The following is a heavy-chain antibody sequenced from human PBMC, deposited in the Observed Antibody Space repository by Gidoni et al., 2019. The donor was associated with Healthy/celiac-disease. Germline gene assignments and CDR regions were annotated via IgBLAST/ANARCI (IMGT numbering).Heavy chain of an antibody. Sequence: QVQLQESGPGLVKPSQTLSLTCTVSGGSISSGGYYWSWIRQHPGTGLEWIGYIYYSGSTYYNPSLKSRVTISVDTSKNQFSLKLSSVTAADTAVYYCARGNVGYYYDSSGYYLFDYWGQGTLVTVSS. J-gene: IGHJ4*02. CDR3: ARGNVGYYYDSSGYYLFDY. CDR1: GGSISSGGYY. CDR2: IYYSGST. D-gene: IGHD3-22*01. V-gene: IGHV4-31*03.